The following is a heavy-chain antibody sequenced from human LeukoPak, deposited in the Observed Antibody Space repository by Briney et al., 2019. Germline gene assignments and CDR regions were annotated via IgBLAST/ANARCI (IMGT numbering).Heavy chain of an antibody. Sequence: PGGSLRLSCAASGFTFSSYAMSWVRQAPGEGLEWVAVIWYDGSNKYYADSVKGRFTISRDNSKNTLYLQMNSLRAGDTAVYYCARDRYSHGYYYYYGMDVWGQGTTVTVSS. D-gene: IGHD5-18*01. V-gene: IGHV3-33*08. CDR1: GFTFSSYA. J-gene: IGHJ6*02. CDR3: ARDRYSHGYYYYYGMDV. CDR2: IWYDGSNK.